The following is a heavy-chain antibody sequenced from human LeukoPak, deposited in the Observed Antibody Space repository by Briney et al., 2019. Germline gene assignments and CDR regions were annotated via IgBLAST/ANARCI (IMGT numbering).Heavy chain of an antibody. J-gene: IGHJ4*02. Sequence: SQTLSLTCAISGDSVSSNNGAWNWIRQSPSRGLEWLGRTYYRSKWYNDYAESMRGRITINPDTSKNQFSLQLNSVTPDDTAVYYCARDFGNSDWYTFDYWGQGSLVTVSS. CDR3: ARDFGNSDWYTFDY. CDR2: TYYRSKWYN. CDR1: GDSVSSNNGA. D-gene: IGHD6-19*01. V-gene: IGHV6-1*01.